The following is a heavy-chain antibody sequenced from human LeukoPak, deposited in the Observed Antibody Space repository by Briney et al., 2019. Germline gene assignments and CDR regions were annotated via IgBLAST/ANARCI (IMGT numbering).Heavy chain of an antibody. CDR3: ARGLFTLVREEINHYYYYMDV. V-gene: IGHV1-2*02. J-gene: IGHJ6*03. D-gene: IGHD3-10*01. CDR1: GHSLTELS. CDR2: INPNYGGT. Sequence: ASVKVSCKVSGHSLTELSVHWVRQAPGKGLEWMGWINPNYGGTNYAQKFQGRIMMTRDTSTSTAYMELDSLKSDDTAVYYCARGLFTLVREEINHYYYYMDVWGTGTTVTVSS.